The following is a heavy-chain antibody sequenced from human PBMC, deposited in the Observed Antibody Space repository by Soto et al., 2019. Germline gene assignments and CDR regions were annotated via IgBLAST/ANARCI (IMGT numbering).Heavy chain of an antibody. V-gene: IGHV1-18*04. CDR1: GYTFTNYD. CDR3: ARYTYSNYERDY. CDR2: ITTYNGNT. D-gene: IGHD4-4*01. J-gene: IGHJ4*02. Sequence: QVQLVQSGAEVKKPGASVKVSCKASGYTFTNYDISWVRQAPGQGLEWMGWITTYNGNTNYAQKLQGRVTMTTDTSTSTAYRELRSLRSDDTAVYYCARYTYSNYERDYWGQGTLVTVSS.